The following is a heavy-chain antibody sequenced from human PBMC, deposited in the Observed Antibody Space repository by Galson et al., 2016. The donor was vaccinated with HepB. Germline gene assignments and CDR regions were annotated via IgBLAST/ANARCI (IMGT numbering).Heavy chain of an antibody. Sequence: QSGAEVKKPGESLKISCQGSGYSFTTYWVGWVRQLPGKGLEWMGIINPANSETTYSPSFQGQVTISADKSINTASLQWNSLKASDSAMYYCATHRVTGFDFWGQVTLVTVSS. V-gene: IGHV5-51*01. CDR3: ATHRVTGFDF. CDR1: GYSFTTYW. J-gene: IGHJ4*02. D-gene: IGHD1-14*01. CDR2: INPANSET.